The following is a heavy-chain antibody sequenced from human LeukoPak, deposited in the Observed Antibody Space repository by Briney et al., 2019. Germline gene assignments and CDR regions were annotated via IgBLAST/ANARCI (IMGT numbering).Heavy chain of an antibody. CDR3: ARPDYYDSGGYYY. CDR1: GFTFSSFW. V-gene: IGHV3-74*01. Sequence: PGGYLRLSCAASGFTFSSFWMHWVRQGPGHGLVWVLLINSDGSSTNYADSVKGRFTISRANAKNTLYLQMNSLRAEDTAVYYCARPDYYDSGGYYYWGQGTLVTVSS. D-gene: IGHD3-22*01. CDR2: INSDGSST. J-gene: IGHJ4*02.